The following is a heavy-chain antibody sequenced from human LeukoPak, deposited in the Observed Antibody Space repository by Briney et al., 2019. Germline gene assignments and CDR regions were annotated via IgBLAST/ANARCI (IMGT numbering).Heavy chain of an antibody. V-gene: IGHV4-39*01. CDR1: GGSISSSGVY. CDR3: ARQYSGSHDY. J-gene: IGHJ4*02. Sequence: PSETLSLTCSVSGGSISSSGVYWVWIRQPPGKGLEWIGTVYISGTTYYNPSLKSRVTISVDTSKNHFSLRLNSVTAADTAVYYCARQYSGSHDYWGLGTLVTVSS. CDR2: VYISGTT. D-gene: IGHD1-26*01.